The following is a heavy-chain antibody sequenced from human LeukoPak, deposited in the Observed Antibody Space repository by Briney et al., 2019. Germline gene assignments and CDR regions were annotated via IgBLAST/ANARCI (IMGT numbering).Heavy chain of an antibody. J-gene: IGHJ4*02. V-gene: IGHV1-18*01. CDR2: ISAYNGNT. Sequence: ASVKVSCKASGYTFTSYGISWVRQAPGQGLEWMGWISAYNGNTNYAQKLQGRVTMTTDTSTSTAYMELRSLRSDDTAVYYCARDPAYYDILTGYHTSLYYFDYWGQGTLVTVSS. CDR3: ARDPAYYDILTGYHTSLYYFDY. D-gene: IGHD3-9*01. CDR1: GYTFTSYG.